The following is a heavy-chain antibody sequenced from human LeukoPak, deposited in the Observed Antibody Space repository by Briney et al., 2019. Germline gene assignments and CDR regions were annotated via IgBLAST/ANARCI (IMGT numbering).Heavy chain of an antibody. Sequence: GESQKISCRAPGYSLSTSWIGWVLQMPGKGLEWMGVIYPGDSDTRYSPSFQGQVTFSADKSTSTAYLQWSSLEASDTAMYFCGRGAYSGYEFDCWGQGTLVTVSS. J-gene: IGHJ4*02. CDR2: IYPGDSDT. D-gene: IGHD5-12*01. CDR1: GYSLSTSW. V-gene: IGHV5-51*01. CDR3: GRGAYSGYEFDC.